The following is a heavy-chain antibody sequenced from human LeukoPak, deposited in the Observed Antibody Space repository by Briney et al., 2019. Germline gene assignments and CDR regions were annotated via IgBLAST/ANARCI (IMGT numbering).Heavy chain of an antibody. J-gene: IGHJ3*02. V-gene: IGHV4-39*01. CDR3: ARHCCSGPAKRVFDI. CDR2: ISYSGNT. Sequence: SETLSLTCTVSGGSIISSDYHWGWVRQPPGKGLEWSGTISYSGNTDYNPSLRSRVTISVDTSNNQFSLRLGSVTAADTAVYHCARHCCSGPAKRVFDIWGQGTMVTVSS. D-gene: IGHD2-15*01. CDR1: GGSIISSDYH.